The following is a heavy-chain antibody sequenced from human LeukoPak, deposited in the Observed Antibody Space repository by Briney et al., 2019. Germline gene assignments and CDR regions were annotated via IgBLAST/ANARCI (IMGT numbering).Heavy chain of an antibody. CDR1: GGSIGITRYY. CDR2: MYSSGTT. V-gene: IGHV4-39*07. CDR3: ARILYSNNIDY. J-gene: IGHJ4*02. D-gene: IGHD2/OR15-2a*01. Sequence: SETLSLTCAVSGGSIGITRYYWGWIRQPPGKGLEWIASMYSSGTTYYNPSLKSRVTISVDTSKNQFSLKLNSVTAADTAVYYCARILYSNNIDYWGQGTLVTVSS.